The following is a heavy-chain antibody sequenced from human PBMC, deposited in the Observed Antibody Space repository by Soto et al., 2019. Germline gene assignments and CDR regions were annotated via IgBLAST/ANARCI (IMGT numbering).Heavy chain of an antibody. Sequence: EVQLVESGRGLVQPGRSLRLSCAASGSTFDDYAMHWVRQGPGKGLEWISSIGWNSGNLGYADSVKGRFTISRDNAKNSLSLQMNSLRGEDTALYYCAKGASTTVFAFDDYWGQGTLVTVSS. J-gene: IGHJ4*02. D-gene: IGHD4-17*01. CDR1: GSTFDDYA. V-gene: IGHV3-9*01. CDR2: IGWNSGNL. CDR3: AKGASTTVFAFDDY.